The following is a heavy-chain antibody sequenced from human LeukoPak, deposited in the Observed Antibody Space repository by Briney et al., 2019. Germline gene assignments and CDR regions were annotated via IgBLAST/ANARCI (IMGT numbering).Heavy chain of an antibody. CDR3: AREKGDAFDI. CDR1: GGTFSSYA. CDR2: IIPIFGTA. V-gene: IGHV1-69*05. Sequence: SVNVSCKASGGTFSSYAISWVRQAPGQGLEWMGGIIPIFGTANYAQKFQGRVTMTRDTSTSTVYMELSSLRSEDTAVYYCAREKGDAFDIWGQGTMVTVSS. J-gene: IGHJ3*02.